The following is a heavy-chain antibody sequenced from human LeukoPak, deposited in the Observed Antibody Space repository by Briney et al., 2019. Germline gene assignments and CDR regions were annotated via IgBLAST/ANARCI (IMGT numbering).Heavy chain of an antibody. CDR1: GYTFTGYY. J-gene: IGHJ4*02. Sequence: ASVKVSCKASGYTFTGYYMHWVRQAPGQGLEWMGWINPNSGGTNYAQKFQGRVTMTRDTSISTAYMELSRLRSDDTAVYYCEREGIVVPAAMGGIDYWGQGTLVTVSS. CDR3: EREGIVVPAAMGGIDY. D-gene: IGHD2-2*01. V-gene: IGHV1-2*02. CDR2: INPNSGGT.